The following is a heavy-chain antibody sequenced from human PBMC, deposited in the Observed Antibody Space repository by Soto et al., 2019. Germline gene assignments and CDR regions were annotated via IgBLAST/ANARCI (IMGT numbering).Heavy chain of an antibody. CDR2: INHSGST. Sequence: PSETLSLTCAVYGGSFSGYYWSWIRQPPGKGLEWIGEINHSGSTNYYPSLKSRVTISVDTSKNQFSLKLSSVTAADTAVFYCARESKWNDEYYFDYWGQGTQVTVSS. CDR1: GGSFSGYY. CDR3: ARESKWNDEYYFDY. V-gene: IGHV4-34*01. J-gene: IGHJ4*02. D-gene: IGHD1-1*01.